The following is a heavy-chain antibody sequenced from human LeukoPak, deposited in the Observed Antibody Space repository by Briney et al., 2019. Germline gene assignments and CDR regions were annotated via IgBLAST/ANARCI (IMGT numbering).Heavy chain of an antibody. D-gene: IGHD5-18*01. CDR2: INWNGGST. J-gene: IGHJ4*02. V-gene: IGHV3-20*04. Sequence: GSPRLSCAASRFTFGDYGMTWVRQVPGKGLEWVSGINWNGGSTGYAGSVKGRFTISRDNAKNTLYLQMNSLRAEDTAVYYCAKVGRSGGYSYGYTFDYWGQGTLVTVSS. CDR1: RFTFGDYG. CDR3: AKVGRSGGYSYGYTFDY.